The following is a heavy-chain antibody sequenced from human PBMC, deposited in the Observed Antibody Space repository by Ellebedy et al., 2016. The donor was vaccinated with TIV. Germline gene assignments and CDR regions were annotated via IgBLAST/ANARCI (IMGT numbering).Heavy chain of an antibody. CDR3: ARRTSSFGLGFYYGMDV. V-gene: IGHV4-59*08. CDR2: IYYTGLT. J-gene: IGHJ6*02. Sequence: MPSETLSLTCTVSCGSVRPFYWNWIRQPPGKGLEWMGDIYYTGLTNYNPSLNNGVIISVDTSKNEVSLRLSSVTAADTAVYYCARRTSSFGLGFYYGMDVWGQGTTVTVS. D-gene: IGHD3-10*01. CDR1: CGSVRPFY.